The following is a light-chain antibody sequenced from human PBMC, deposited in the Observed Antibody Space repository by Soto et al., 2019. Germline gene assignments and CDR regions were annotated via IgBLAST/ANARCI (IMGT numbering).Light chain of an antibody. J-gene: IGLJ1*01. Sequence: QSALTQPASVSGSPGQSITISCTGTSSDVGGYNYVSWYQLHPGKAPKLIIYEVSHRPSGASNHFSGYKSGNTASLTISGLQAEDEADYYCSSYTSTSTPWVFGNGTKVTVL. CDR1: SSDVGGYNY. CDR3: SSYTSTSTPWV. CDR2: EVS. V-gene: IGLV2-14*01.